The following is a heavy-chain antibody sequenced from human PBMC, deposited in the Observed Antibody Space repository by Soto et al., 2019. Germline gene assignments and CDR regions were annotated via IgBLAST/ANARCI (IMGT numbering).Heavy chain of an antibody. D-gene: IGHD3-22*01. CDR2: ISAYNGNT. J-gene: IGHJ6*02. V-gene: IGHV1-18*04. Sequence: GASVKVSCKASGCTFTSYGISWVRQAPGQGLEWMGWISAYNGNTNYAQKLQGRVTMTTDTSTSTAYMELRSLRSDDTAVYYCARDYYDSSGSIYYYYGMDVWGQGTTVTVSS. CDR3: ARDYYDSSGSIYYYYGMDV. CDR1: GCTFTSYG.